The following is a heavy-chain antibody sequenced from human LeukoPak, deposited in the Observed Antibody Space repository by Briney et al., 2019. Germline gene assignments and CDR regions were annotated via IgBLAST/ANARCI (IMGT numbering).Heavy chain of an antibody. CDR1: GFTFSNAW. Sequence: GGSLRLSCAASGFTFSNAWMSWVRQAPGKGLEWVGRIKSKTDGGTTDYAAPVKGRFTISRDDSKNTLYLQMNSLKTEDTAVYYCYVHHYYYYMDVWGKGTTVTVSS. CDR2: IKSKTDGGTT. J-gene: IGHJ6*03. CDR3: YVHHYYYYMDV. D-gene: IGHD3-16*01. V-gene: IGHV3-15*01.